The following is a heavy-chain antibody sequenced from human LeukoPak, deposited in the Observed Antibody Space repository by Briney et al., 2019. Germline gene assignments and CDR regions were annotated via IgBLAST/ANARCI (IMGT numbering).Heavy chain of an antibody. CDR3: ARDSGSYEMDY. J-gene: IGHJ4*02. CDR2: ISYDGSNK. Sequence: GRSLRLSCAASGFTFSSYAMHWVRQAPGKGLEWVAVISYDGSNKYYADSVKGRFTISKDNSKNTLYLQMNSLRAEGTAVYYCARDSGSYEMDYWGQGTLVTVSS. V-gene: IGHV3-30-3*01. D-gene: IGHD1-26*01. CDR1: GFTFSSYA.